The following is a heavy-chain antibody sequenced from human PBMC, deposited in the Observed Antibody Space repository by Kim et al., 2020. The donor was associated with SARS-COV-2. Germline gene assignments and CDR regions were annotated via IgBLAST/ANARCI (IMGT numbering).Heavy chain of an antibody. J-gene: IGHJ6*02. Sequence: LSLTCAASGFTFSSYSMNWVRQAPGKGLEWVSYISSSSSTIYYADSVKGRFTISRDNAKNSLYLQMNSLRAEDTAVYYCARVSYGSGSYFYYYYGMDVWGQGTTVTVSS. CDR1: GFTFSSYS. CDR2: ISSSSSTI. V-gene: IGHV3-48*04. D-gene: IGHD3-10*01. CDR3: ARVSYGSGSYFYYYYGMDV.